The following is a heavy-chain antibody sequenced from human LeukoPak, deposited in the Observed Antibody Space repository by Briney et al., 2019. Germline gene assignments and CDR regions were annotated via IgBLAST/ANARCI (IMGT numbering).Heavy chain of an antibody. CDR1: GYTFTGYY. J-gene: IGHJ4*02. V-gene: IGHV1-2*02. Sequence: ASVKVSCKASGYTFTGYYIHRVRQAPGQGLEWMGWINPHSGGTNYAQKFQGGVTMTRDTSITTAYMELSSLRSDDTAMYYCARDVGEYCSSTNCYASHYWGQGTLVTVSS. CDR2: INPHSGGT. CDR3: ARDVGEYCSSTNCYASHY. D-gene: IGHD2-2*01.